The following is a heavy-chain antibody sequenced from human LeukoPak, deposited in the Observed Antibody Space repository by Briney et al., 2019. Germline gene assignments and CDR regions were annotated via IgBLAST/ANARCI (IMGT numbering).Heavy chain of an antibody. CDR2: IRYDGSNK. Sequence: GGSLRLSCAASGFTFSSYGMHWVRQAPGKGLEWVAFIRYDGSNKYYADSVKGRFTISRDNSKNTLYLQMNSLRAEDTAVYYCAKDGIAVALIYYYFDYWGQGTLVTVSS. CDR3: AKDGIAVALIYYYFDY. CDR1: GFTFSSYG. J-gene: IGHJ4*02. V-gene: IGHV3-30*02. D-gene: IGHD6-19*01.